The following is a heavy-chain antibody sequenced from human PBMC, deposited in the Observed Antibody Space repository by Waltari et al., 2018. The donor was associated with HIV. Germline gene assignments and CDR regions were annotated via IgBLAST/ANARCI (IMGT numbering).Heavy chain of an antibody. J-gene: IGHJ3*02. CDR1: GFTFRSYW. CDR2: ISSDGSTT. D-gene: IGHD4-17*01. V-gene: IGHV3-74*01. Sequence: EVQLVESGGGLVQPGGSLTLPVAASGFTFRSYWMHWVRQAPGKGLLWVSCISSDGSTTNYADSVKGRLTISRDNAKNTLYLQMNSLRADDTAVYYCARENTMTYYDALDIWGQGTMVTVSS. CDR3: ARENTMTYYDALDI.